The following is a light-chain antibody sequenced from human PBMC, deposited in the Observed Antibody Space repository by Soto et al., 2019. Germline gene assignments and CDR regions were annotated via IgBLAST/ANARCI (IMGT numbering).Light chain of an antibody. J-gene: IGLJ1*01. CDR1: SGDVGSYHL. CDR2: EGT. V-gene: IGLV2-23*03. CDR3: CSYAGTGTFGGYV. Sequence: QSALTQPASVSGSPGQSITISCTGTSGDVGSYHLVSWFQQHPGKAPKLMIYEGTKRPSGVSNRFSGSKSGNTASLTISGLQAEHEADYYCCSYAGTGTFGGYVFGTGTKVTVL.